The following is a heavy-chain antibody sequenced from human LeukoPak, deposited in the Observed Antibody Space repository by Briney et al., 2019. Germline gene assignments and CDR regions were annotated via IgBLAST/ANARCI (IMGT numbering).Heavy chain of an antibody. D-gene: IGHD3-10*01. V-gene: IGHV4-61*02. CDR3: ARTPGEFLLDY. Sequence: SQTLSLTCTVSGDSISSGSYYWSWIRQPAGKGLEWIGRIYTSESTNYNPSLKSRVTISADTSKNQFSLKLSSVTAADTAVYYCARTPGEFLLDYWGQGTLVTVSS. CDR2: IYTSEST. CDR1: GDSISSGSYY. J-gene: IGHJ4*02.